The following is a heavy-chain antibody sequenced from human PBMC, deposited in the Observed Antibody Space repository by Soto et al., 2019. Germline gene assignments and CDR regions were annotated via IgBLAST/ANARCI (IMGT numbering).Heavy chain of an antibody. J-gene: IGHJ4*02. CDR3: AALGYCSGGSCYSYDY. CDR1: GGTFSSYA. D-gene: IGHD2-15*01. CDR2: IIPIFGTA. Sequence: QVQLVQSGAEVKKPGSSVKVSCKASGGTFSSYAISWVRQAPGQGLEWMGGIIPIFGTANYAQKFQGRVTVTADESTSTAYMELSSLRSEDTAVYYCAALGYCSGGSCYSYDYWGQGTLVTVSS. V-gene: IGHV1-69*12.